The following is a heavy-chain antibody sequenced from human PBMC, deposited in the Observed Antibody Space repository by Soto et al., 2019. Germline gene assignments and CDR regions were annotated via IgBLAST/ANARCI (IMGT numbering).Heavy chain of an antibody. D-gene: IGHD6-19*01. CDR3: ARDLHSGWYVGI. CDR2: ISAYNGNT. V-gene: IGHV1-18*01. J-gene: IGHJ3*02. Sequence: GQGLEWMGWISAYNGNTNYAQKLQGRVTMTTDTSTSTAYMELRSMRSDDTAVYYCARDLHSGWYVGIWGQGTMVTVSS.